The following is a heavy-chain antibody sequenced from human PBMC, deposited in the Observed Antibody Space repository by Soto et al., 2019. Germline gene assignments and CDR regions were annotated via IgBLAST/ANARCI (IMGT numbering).Heavy chain of an antibody. V-gene: IGHV3-15*01. CDR1: GFTFTNAW. CDR3: VTDRLV. CDR2: IKSKTDGGTT. J-gene: IGHJ4*02. Sequence: EVQLVESGGGLVKPGGSLRLSCAASGFTFTNAWMNWVRQAPGKGLESIGRIKSKTDGGTTDYTAPVKGRFIISRDDSKNTLFLQMSSLQIEDTAVYYGVTDRLVWGQGTLVPVFS. D-gene: IGHD1-26*01.